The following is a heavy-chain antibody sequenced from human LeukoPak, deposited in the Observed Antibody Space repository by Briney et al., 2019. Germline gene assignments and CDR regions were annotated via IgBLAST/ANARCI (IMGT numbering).Heavy chain of an antibody. Sequence: PEGSLRLSCAASGFTFDDDAMHWVRQSPGKGLQWVSFISWDSRSAHYADSVKGRFTISRDNNKKSVFLQMNSLSAEDTAFYYCARDSQDCSASTCYFDYWGQGTLVTVSA. CDR2: ISWDSRSA. CDR1: GFTFDDDA. V-gene: IGHV3-43D*03. J-gene: IGHJ4*02. CDR3: ARDSQDCSASTCYFDY. D-gene: IGHD2-15*01.